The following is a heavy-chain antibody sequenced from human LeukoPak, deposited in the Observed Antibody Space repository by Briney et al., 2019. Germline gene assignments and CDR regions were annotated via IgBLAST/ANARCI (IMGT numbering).Heavy chain of an antibody. Sequence: LQTLSLTCTVSGGSISGGGYYASCVRHHPGACLGWVGYIYYSGSTYYNPSLKSRVTISVDTSKNQFSLKLSCVTAADTAVYYCARVPVLEESYYGMDVWGQGTTVTVSS. D-gene: IGHD4/OR15-4a*01. CDR1: GGSISGGGYY. CDR3: ARVPVLEESYYGMDV. CDR2: IYYSGST. V-gene: IGHV4-31*03. J-gene: IGHJ6*02.